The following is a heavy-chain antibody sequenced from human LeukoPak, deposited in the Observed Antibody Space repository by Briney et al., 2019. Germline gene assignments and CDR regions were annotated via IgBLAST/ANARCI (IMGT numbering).Heavy chain of an antibody. CDR3: VAQGYNWNAYESLGYFDY. Sequence: ASVKVSCKASGYTFTSYDINWVRQAAGQGLEWMGCTNPNSGNTGYAQKFQGRVTMTRNTSISTAYMELSSLRSEDTAVYYCVAQGYNWNAYESLGYFDYWGQGTLVTVSS. V-gene: IGHV1-8*01. CDR1: GYTFTSYD. J-gene: IGHJ4*02. D-gene: IGHD1-20*01. CDR2: TNPNSGNT.